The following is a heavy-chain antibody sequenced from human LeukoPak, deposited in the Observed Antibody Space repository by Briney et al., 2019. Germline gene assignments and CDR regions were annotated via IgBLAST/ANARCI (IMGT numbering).Heavy chain of an antibody. V-gene: IGHV3-13*01. CDR3: AKGLEWELECYDY. Sequence: GGSLRLSCAASGFTFSSYDMHWVRQATGKGLEWVSAIGTAGDTYYPGSVKGRFTISRDNAKNSLYLQMNSLRAEDTALYYCAKGLEWELECYDYWGQGTLVTVSS. J-gene: IGHJ4*02. D-gene: IGHD1-26*01. CDR1: GFTFSSYD. CDR2: IGTAGDT.